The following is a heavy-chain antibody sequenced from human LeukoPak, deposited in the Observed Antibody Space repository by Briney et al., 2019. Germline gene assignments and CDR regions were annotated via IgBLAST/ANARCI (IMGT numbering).Heavy chain of an antibody. CDR3: ARDNGLRTYYYDSGYGMDV. CDR1: GFTFSSYS. CDR2: ISSSSSYI. D-gene: IGHD3-22*01. J-gene: IGHJ6*02. V-gene: IGHV3-21*01. Sequence: GGSLRLSCAASGFTFSSYSMTWVRQAPGKGLEWVSSISSSSSYIYYADSVKGRFTISRDNAKNSLYLQMNSLRAEDTAVYYCARDNGLRTYYYDSGYGMDVWGQGTTVTVSS.